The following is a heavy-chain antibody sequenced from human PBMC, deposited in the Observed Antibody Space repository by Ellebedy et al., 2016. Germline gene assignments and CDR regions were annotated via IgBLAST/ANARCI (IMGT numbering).Heavy chain of an antibody. J-gene: IGHJ6*02. D-gene: IGHD3-3*02. CDR2: ISAGSDTT. CDR3: ARELGDYRYCAMDV. Sequence: GESLKISCTASGFNFNTFFMSWVRQAPGKGLEWVSTISAGSDTTRLADSVKGRFTISRDSSKNSVYLRMNNLRVEDTAVYYCARELGDYRYCAMDVWGRGTTVTVSS. CDR1: GFNFNTFF. V-gene: IGHV3-23*01.